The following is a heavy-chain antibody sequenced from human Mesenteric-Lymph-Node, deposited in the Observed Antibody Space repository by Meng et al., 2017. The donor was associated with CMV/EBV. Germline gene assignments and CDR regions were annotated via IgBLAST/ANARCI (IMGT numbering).Heavy chain of an antibody. Sequence: ASVKVSCKASGYTFTSYDINWVRQATGQGLEWMGWMNPNSGNTGYAQKFQGRVTMTRNTSISTAYMELSSLRSEDTAVYYCARGGETIVVVPAAIVPYYYYGMGVWGQGTTVTVSS. J-gene: IGHJ6*02. D-gene: IGHD2-2*02. V-gene: IGHV1-8*01. CDR3: ARGGETIVVVPAAIVPYYYYGMGV. CDR1: GYTFTSYD. CDR2: MNPNSGNT.